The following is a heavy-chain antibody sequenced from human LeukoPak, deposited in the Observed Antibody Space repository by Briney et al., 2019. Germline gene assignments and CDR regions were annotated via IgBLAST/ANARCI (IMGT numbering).Heavy chain of an antibody. D-gene: IGHD2-2*01. V-gene: IGHV3-7*01. Sequence: GGSLRLSCAASGFTFSSYGMSWVRQAPGKGLEWVANINQDGSEKYYVDSLKGRFTISRDNAKNSLNLQMNSLRAEDTAVYYCARRGYSSSWDIPDYWGQGTLVTVSS. J-gene: IGHJ4*02. CDR3: ARRGYSSSWDIPDY. CDR1: GFTFSSYG. CDR2: INQDGSEK.